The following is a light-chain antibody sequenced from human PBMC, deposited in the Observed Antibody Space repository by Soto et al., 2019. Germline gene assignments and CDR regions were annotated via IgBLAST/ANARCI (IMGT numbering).Light chain of an antibody. V-gene: IGKV3-20*01. CDR1: QTVGSSF. CDR2: GAS. J-gene: IGKJ5*01. Sequence: EIVLTQSPGTLSLSPGESGTLSCRASQTVGSSFLAWFQHKPGQAPRLLIYGASTRATGIPDRFSGSGSGTDFTLTISRLQPDDFATYFCHSRAFGQGTRLENK. CDR3: HSRA.